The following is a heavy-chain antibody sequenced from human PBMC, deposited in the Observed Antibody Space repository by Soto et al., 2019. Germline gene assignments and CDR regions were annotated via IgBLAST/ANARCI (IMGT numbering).Heavy chain of an antibody. Sequence: QVQLQQWGAGLLKPSETLSLTCAVYGGSFSGYYWSWIHQPPGKGLEWIGEINHSGSTNYNPSLKSRVTISVDTSKNQFSLKLSSVTAADTAVYYCARGPPLLLDVWGQGTTVTVSS. CDR3: ARGPPLLLDV. CDR1: GGSFSGYY. CDR2: INHSGST. J-gene: IGHJ6*02. D-gene: IGHD2-15*01. V-gene: IGHV4-34*01.